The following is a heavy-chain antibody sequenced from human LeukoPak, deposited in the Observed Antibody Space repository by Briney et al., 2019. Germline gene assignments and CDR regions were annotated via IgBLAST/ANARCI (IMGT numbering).Heavy chain of an antibody. CDR3: ARGVGYGSGSYYTPEDY. CDR2: IYSGGST. CDR1: GFTFSSYA. D-gene: IGHD3-10*01. J-gene: IGHJ4*02. Sequence: GGSLRLSCAASGFTFSSYAMHWVRQAPGKGLEWVAVIYSGGSTYYADSVKGRFTISRDNSKNTLYLQMNSLRAEDTAVYYCARGVGYGSGSYYTPEDYWGQGTLVTVSS. V-gene: IGHV3-NL1*01.